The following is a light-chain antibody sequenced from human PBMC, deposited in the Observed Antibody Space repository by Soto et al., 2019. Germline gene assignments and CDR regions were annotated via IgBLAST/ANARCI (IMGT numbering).Light chain of an antibody. CDR1: QGISNY. J-gene: IGKJ1*01. CDR2: AAS. Sequence: DIKMTQSTTSLSASVGDRVTITCRASQGISNYLAWYQQKPGKVPKLLIYAASTLQSGVPSRFSGSGSGTDFTLTISSLQPEDVATYYCQKYNSAPRTFGQGTKVEIK. CDR3: QKYNSAPRT. V-gene: IGKV1-27*01.